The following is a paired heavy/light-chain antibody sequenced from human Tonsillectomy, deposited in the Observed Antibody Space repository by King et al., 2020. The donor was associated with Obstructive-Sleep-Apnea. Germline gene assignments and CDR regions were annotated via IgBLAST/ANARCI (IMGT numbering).Light chain of an antibody. CDR3: MQALQTPPT. V-gene: IGKV2-28*01. CDR2: LGS. J-gene: IGKJ3*01. CDR1: QSLLHSNGYNY. Sequence: DIVMTQSPLSLPVTPGEPASISCRSSQSLLHSNGYNYLEWYLQKPGQSPQVLIYLGSNRASGVPDRFSGSGSGTDFTLKISRVEAEDVGVYYCMQALQTPPTFGPGTKVDIK.
Heavy chain of an antibody. J-gene: IGHJ5*02. CDR1: GGSFSSYY. CDR2: IYTRGTT. CDR3: ASHDLIYGSGGFLA. D-gene: IGHD6-25*01. V-gene: IGHV4-4*07. Sequence: QVQLQESGPGLVKPSETLSLTCTVSGGSFSSYYWSWIRQSAGKGLEWIGRIYTRGTTNYNPSLKSRVTMSVDTSRNQFSLKLSSVTAADTAVYYCASHDLIYGSGGFLAWGQGTLVIVSS.